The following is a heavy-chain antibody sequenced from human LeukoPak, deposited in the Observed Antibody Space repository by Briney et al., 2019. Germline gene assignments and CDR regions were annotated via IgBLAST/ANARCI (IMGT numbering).Heavy chain of an antibody. J-gene: IGHJ4*02. CDR3: ARAVIRYFDWLPIDY. CDR1: GYTFTGYY. Sequence: ASVKVSCKASGYTFTGYYMHWVRQAPGQGLEWMGWINPNSGGTNYAQKFQGWVTMTRDTSISTAYMELSRLRSDDTAVYYCARAVIRYFDWLPIDYWGQGTLVTVSS. D-gene: IGHD3-9*01. CDR2: INPNSGGT. V-gene: IGHV1-2*04.